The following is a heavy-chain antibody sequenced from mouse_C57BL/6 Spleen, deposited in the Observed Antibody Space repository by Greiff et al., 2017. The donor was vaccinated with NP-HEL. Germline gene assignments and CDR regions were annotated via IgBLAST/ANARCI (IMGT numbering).Heavy chain of an antibody. CDR1: GYTFTSYW. CDR3: ALWTWDGPDY. V-gene: IGHV1-59*01. D-gene: IGHD4-1*01. CDR2: IDPSDSYT. Sequence: VQLQQPGAELVRPGTSVKLSCKASGYTFTSYWMHWVKQRPGQGLEWIGVIDPSDSYTNYTQKFKGKATLTVDTSSSTAYMQLSSLTSEDSAVYYCALWTWDGPDYWGQGTTLTVSS. J-gene: IGHJ2*01.